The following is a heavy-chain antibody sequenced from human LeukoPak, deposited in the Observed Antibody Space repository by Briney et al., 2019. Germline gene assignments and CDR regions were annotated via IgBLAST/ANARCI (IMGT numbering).Heavy chain of an antibody. CDR1: GGSISSGGYY. V-gene: IGHV4-30-2*01. CDR3: ARGCGGDCYDAFDI. Sequence: SQTLSLTCTVSGGSISSGGYYWSWIRQPPGKGLEWIGYIYHSGSTYYNPALKSRVTISEDRSKNQFSLKLSSVTAADTAVYYCARGCGGDCYDAFDIWGQGTMVTVSS. D-gene: IGHD2-21*01. J-gene: IGHJ3*02. CDR2: IYHSGST.